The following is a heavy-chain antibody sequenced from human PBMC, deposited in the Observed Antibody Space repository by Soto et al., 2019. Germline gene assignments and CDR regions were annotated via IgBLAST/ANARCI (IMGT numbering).Heavy chain of an antibody. Sequence: EVQLVQSGAEVKRPGESLKISCKGSGYIFTNDWIGWVRQMPGKGLEWMGIIYPGDSDTRYSTSFQGQVTISADKSINPVFFPVGSLKASDTANVFLGRQAVAKDPGPWGQGTLVTVSS. D-gene: IGHD2-21*01. J-gene: IGHJ5*02. CDR2: IYPGDSDT. CDR3: GRQAVAKDPGP. CDR1: GYIFTNDW. V-gene: IGHV5-51*03.